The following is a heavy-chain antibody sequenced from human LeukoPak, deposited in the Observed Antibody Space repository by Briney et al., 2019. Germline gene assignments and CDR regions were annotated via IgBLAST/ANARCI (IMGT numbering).Heavy chain of an antibody. CDR1: GYTFTGYY. Sequence: ASVKVSCKASGYTFTGYYMHWVRQAPGQGLEWMGWINPNSGGTNYAQKFQGWVTMTRDTSISTAYMELSRLRSDDTAVYYRARDAYSSSWYWLIDYWGQGTLVTVSS. CDR3: ARDAYSSSWYWLIDY. V-gene: IGHV1-2*04. CDR2: INPNSGGT. D-gene: IGHD6-13*01. J-gene: IGHJ4*02.